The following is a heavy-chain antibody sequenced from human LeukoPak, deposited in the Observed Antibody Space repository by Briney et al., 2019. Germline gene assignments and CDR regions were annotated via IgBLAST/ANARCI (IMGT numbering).Heavy chain of an antibody. CDR2: IFYSGTT. CDR1: GDSISNYY. J-gene: IGHJ4*02. CDR3: ARGGAPYYDITN. V-gene: IGHV4-59*01. Sequence: SETLSLTCTVSGDSISNYYWSWIRQPPGKGLEWIGAIFYSGTTDYNPSLKSRVTISIDTSKKSFSLKLTSVTAVDTALYYCARGGAPYYDITNWGQGTLVTVSS. D-gene: IGHD3-9*01.